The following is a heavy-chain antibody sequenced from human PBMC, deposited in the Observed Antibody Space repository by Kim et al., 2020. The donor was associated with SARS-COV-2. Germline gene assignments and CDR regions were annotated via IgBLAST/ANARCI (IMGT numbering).Heavy chain of an antibody. J-gene: IGHJ6*01. CDR2: ISYDGSNK. CDR3: AKDQVVVVPAAIHYYYG. CDR1: GFTFSSYG. V-gene: IGHV3-30*18. Sequence: GGSLRLSCAASGFTFSSYGMHWVRQAPGKGLEWVAVISYDGSNKYYADSVKGRFTISRDNSKNTLYLQMNSLRAEDTAVYYCAKDQVVVVPAAIHYYYG. D-gene: IGHD2-2*02.